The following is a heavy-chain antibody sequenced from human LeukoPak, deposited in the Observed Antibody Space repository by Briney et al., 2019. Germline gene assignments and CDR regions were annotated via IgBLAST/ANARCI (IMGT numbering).Heavy chain of an antibody. V-gene: IGHV1-69*01. Sequence: GSSGKVSFKAPGGPFNKYGFSWGRPAPEQGGEWRGGVVPVFGTVSYAQKFQDRVTITADDFTTTAYMELSSLRSEDTAVYYCARWAGTCTIASCYTPLDYWGQGTLVTVST. CDR3: ARWAGTCTIASCYTPLDY. CDR1: GGPFNKYG. J-gene: IGHJ4*02. CDR2: VVPVFGTV. D-gene: IGHD2-2*02.